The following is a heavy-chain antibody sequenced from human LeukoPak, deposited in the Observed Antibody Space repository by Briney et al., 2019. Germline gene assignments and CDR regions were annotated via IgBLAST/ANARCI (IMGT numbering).Heavy chain of an antibody. CDR1: GGSFSGYY. CDR3: ARGILLFLVVTATNWFDP. D-gene: IGHD2-21*02. Sequence: SETLSLTCAVYGGSFSGYYWSWIRQPPGKGLEWIGEINHSGSTNYNPSLKSRVTISVDTSKNQFSLKLSSVTAAGTAVYYCARGILLFLVVTATNWFDPWGQGTLVTVSS. J-gene: IGHJ5*02. CDR2: INHSGST. V-gene: IGHV4-34*01.